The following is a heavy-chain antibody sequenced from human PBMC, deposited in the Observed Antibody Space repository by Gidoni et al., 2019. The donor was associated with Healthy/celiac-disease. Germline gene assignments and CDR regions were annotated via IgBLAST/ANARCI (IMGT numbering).Heavy chain of an antibody. CDR1: GGSFSGYY. J-gene: IGHJ4*02. CDR2: INQSGST. Sequence: QVQLQQWGAGLLKPSETLSLTCAVYGGSFSGYYWSWIRQPPGKGLEWIGEINQSGSTNYNPSLKSRVTISVDTSKNQFSLKLSSVTAADTAVYYCARLRGKIVGATTVDYWGQGTLVTVSS. D-gene: IGHD1-26*01. V-gene: IGHV4-34*01. CDR3: ARLRGKIVGATTVDY.